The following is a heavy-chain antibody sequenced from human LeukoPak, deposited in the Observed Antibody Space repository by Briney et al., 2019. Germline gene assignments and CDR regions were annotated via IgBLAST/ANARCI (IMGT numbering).Heavy chain of an antibody. CDR1: GFTFSSYW. CDR2: MNDSGRT. J-gene: IGHJ5*02. D-gene: IGHD1-14*01. V-gene: IGHV4-34*01. Sequence: PGGSLRLSCAASGFTFSSYWMSWVRQAPGKGLEWIGEMNDSGRTTYNPSLESRATISAERSKNQFSLKLTSVTAADTAVYYCASGSWSRRFAPWGQGTLVTVSS. CDR3: ASGSWSRRFAP.